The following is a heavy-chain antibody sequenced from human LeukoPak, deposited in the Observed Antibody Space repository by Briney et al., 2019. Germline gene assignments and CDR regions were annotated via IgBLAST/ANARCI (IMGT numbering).Heavy chain of an antibody. D-gene: IGHD5-18*01. CDR2: ISSSSSYT. CDR3: ARDRDGYSYG. CDR1: GSTFSDYY. V-gene: IGHV3-11*06. J-gene: IGHJ4*02. Sequence: PGGSLRLSCAASGSTFSDYYMSWIRQAPGKGLEWVSYISSSSSYTNYADSVKGRFTISGDNAKNSLYLQMNSLRAEDTAVYYCARDRDGYSYGWGQGTLVTVSS.